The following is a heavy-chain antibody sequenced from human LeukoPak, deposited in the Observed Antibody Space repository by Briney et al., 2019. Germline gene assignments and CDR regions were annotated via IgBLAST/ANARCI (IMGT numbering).Heavy chain of an antibody. CDR2: FKGSAGSGADT. J-gene: IGHJ4*02. Sequence: GESLRLSCAASEFTFSAYAMTWVRQAPGKGMEWISAFKGSAGSGADTYYAASVKGRFTISRDNARNTLYLEMNSLRVEDTAIYYCAKLSGVNFIWAHYCDYWGQGTLVTVSS. V-gene: IGHV3-23*01. CDR1: EFTFSAYA. D-gene: IGHD1-1*01. CDR3: AKLSGVNFIWAHYCDY.